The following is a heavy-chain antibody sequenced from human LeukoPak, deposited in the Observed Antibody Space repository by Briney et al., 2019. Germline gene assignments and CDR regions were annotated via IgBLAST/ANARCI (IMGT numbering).Heavy chain of an antibody. CDR1: GYTFGNYG. V-gene: IGHV1-69*13. CDR3: ARAGSTRSYYYYYYYMDV. J-gene: IGHJ6*03. D-gene: IGHD5/OR15-5a*01. CDR2: IIPIFGTA. Sequence: SVKVSCKAAGYTFGNYGIKWVRQAPGQGLEWMGGIIPIFGTANYAQKFQGRVTITADESTSTAYMELSSLRSEDTAVYYCARAGSTRSYYYYYYYMDVWDKGTTVTISS.